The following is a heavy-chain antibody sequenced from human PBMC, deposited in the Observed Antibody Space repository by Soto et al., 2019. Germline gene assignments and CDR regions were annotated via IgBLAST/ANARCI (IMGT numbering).Heavy chain of an antibody. CDR2: INGDDGKT. V-gene: IGHV1-3*01. CDR1: GYSIISYG. Sequence: QIQLVQSGAEVKKPGASVKVSCKTSGYSIISYGIHWVRQAPGQRLEWMGWINGDDGKTNYSPRFQGRVTLIRDTSAGTSYMELSSLTSEDTAVYYGATDYMRGADYWGQGTLVTVSS. CDR3: ATDYMRGADY. D-gene: IGHD5-12*01. J-gene: IGHJ4*02.